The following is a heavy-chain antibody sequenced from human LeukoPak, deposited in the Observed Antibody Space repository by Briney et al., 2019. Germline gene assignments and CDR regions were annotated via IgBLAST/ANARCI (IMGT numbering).Heavy chain of an antibody. Sequence: ASVKVSCKASGYTFIGFYIHWVRQAPGQGLEWMGWINPTNGGPNYSQNFQGRVTMTRDTSIGTAYMELHSLRSDDTAVYYCARDYYDSSGRFDYWGQGTLVTVSS. V-gene: IGHV1-2*02. CDR3: ARDYYDSSGRFDY. J-gene: IGHJ4*02. CDR1: GYTFIGFY. CDR2: INPTNGGP. D-gene: IGHD3-22*01.